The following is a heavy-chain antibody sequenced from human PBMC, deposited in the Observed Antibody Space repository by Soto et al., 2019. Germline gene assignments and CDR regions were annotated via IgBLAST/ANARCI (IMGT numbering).Heavy chain of an antibody. CDR2: VSPHGANT. D-gene: IGHD1-1*01. CDR1: GFTFGSCG. V-gene: IGHV3-23*01. J-gene: IGHJ4*02. CDR3: LTEGAKNNWNLDD. Sequence: SLLLSCVASGFTFGSCGMNWVRQAPGKGLEWVAGVSPHGANTYYADSVRGRFIISRDDSRNTVSLDMNSLRGEDSAVYYWLTEGAKNNWNLDDRGQGLVVSVS.